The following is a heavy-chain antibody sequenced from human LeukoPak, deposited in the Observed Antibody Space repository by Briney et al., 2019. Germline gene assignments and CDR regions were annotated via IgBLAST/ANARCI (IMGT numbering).Heavy chain of an antibody. J-gene: IGHJ4*02. D-gene: IGHD3-10*01. Sequence: PGGSLRLSCAASGFTFSSYSMNWVRQAPGKGLEWVSSISSSSTYIYYADSVKGRFTISRDNAKNSLFLQMNSLRAEDTAVYYCARDHSDYWFGYYFDYWGQGTLVTVSS. CDR1: GFTFSSYS. CDR3: ARDHSDYWFGYYFDY. V-gene: IGHV3-21*01. CDR2: ISSSSTYI.